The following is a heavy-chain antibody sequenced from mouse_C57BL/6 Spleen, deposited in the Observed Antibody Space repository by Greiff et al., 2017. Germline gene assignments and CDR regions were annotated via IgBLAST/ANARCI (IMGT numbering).Heavy chain of an antibody. V-gene: IGHV3-5*01. CDR1: GISITTGNYR. CDR3: ARERGYVGYYDY. CDR2: IYYSGTI. Sequence: DVQLQESGPGLVKPSQTVFLTCTVTGISITTGNYRWSWIRQFPGNKLEWIGYIYYSGTITYNPSLTSRTTITRDTPKNQFFLEMNSLTAEDTATYYCARERGYVGYYDYWGQGTTLTVSS. D-gene: IGHD2-3*01. J-gene: IGHJ2*01.